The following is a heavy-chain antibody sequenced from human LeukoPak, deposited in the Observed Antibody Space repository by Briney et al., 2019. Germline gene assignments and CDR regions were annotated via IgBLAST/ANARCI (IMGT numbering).Heavy chain of an antibody. J-gene: IGHJ4*02. D-gene: IGHD3-22*01. CDR3: ARAPDSNFYDRSGFDY. CDR1: GGSISSYY. V-gene: IGHV4-59*06. CDR2: IHYSGST. Sequence: SETLSLTCTVSGGSISSYYWSWIRQPPGKGLEWIGYIHYSGSTYYNPSLKSRVTISVDTSKNQFSLNLSSVTAADTAVYYCARAPDSNFYDRSGFDYWGQGTLITVSS.